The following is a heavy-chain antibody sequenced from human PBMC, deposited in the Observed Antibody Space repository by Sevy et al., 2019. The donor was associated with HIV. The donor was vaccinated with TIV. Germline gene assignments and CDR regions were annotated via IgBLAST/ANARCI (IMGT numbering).Heavy chain of an antibody. CDR3: ARGYNWNINFDY. CDR1: GYTFTSYG. Sequence: ASVKVSCKASGYTFTSYGISWVRQAPGQGLEWMGWISPYNGKTNYPQKLQGRVTMTTDTSTSTAYMEVRSLRSGDTAVYYCARGYNWNINFDYWGQGTLVTVSS. CDR2: ISPYNGKT. D-gene: IGHD1-1*01. J-gene: IGHJ4*02. V-gene: IGHV1-18*01.